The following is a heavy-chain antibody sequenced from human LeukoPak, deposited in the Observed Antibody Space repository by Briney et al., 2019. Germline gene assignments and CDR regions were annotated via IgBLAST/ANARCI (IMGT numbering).Heavy chain of an antibody. CDR1: GYTFTGYY. D-gene: IGHD1-7*01. CDR3: ARDPSITGTTDAYY. CDR2: INPNSGGT. J-gene: IGHJ4*02. Sequence: ASVKVSCKASGYTFTGYYMHWVRQAPGQGLEWMGWINPNSGGTNYAQKFQGRVTMARDTSISTAYMELSRLRSDDTAVYYCARDPSITGTTDAYYWGQGTLVTVSS. V-gene: IGHV1-2*02.